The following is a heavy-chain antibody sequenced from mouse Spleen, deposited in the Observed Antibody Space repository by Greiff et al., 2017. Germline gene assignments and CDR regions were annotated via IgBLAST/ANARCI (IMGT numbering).Heavy chain of an antibody. Sequence: EVKLMESGGGLVKPGGSLKLSCAASGFTFSSYAMSWVRQTPEKRLEWVATISSGGSYTYYPDSVKGRFTISRDNAKNTLYLQMSSLRSEDTAMYYCARTYGNYPYYYAMDYWGQGTSVTVSS. CDR3: ARTYGNYPYYYAMDY. V-gene: IGHV5-9-1*01. CDR1: GFTFSSYA. CDR2: ISSGGSYT. J-gene: IGHJ4*01. D-gene: IGHD2-1*01.